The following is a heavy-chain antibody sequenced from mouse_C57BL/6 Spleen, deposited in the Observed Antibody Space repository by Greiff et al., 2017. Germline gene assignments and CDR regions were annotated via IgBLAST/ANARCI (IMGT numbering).Heavy chain of an antibody. V-gene: IGHV5-4*01. D-gene: IGHD1-1*01. Sequence: EVQRVESGGGLVKPGGSLKLSCAASGFTFSSYAMSWVRQTPEKRLEWVATISDGGSYTYYPDNVKGRFTISRDNAKNNLYLQMSHLKSEDTAMYYCARDYGTTEAWFAYWGQGTLVTVSA. CDR2: ISDGGSYT. J-gene: IGHJ3*01. CDR1: GFTFSSYA. CDR3: ARDYGTTEAWFAY.